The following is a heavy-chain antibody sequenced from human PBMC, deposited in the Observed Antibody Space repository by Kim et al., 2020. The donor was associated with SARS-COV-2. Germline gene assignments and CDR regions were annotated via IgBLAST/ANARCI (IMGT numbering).Heavy chain of an antibody. CDR2: IRSKTYGGTI. Sequence: GGSLRLSCTASGFTFGDYVINWVRQAPGKGLEWVGFIRSKTYGGTIEYAASVKGRFTISRDDSKSIAYLQMNSLRTEDTAVYYCTRGLAYSGYYYWDQWGQETLVTVSS. J-gene: IGHJ4*02. V-gene: IGHV3-49*04. D-gene: IGHD3-22*01. CDR1: GFTFGDYV. CDR3: TRGLAYSGYYYWDQ.